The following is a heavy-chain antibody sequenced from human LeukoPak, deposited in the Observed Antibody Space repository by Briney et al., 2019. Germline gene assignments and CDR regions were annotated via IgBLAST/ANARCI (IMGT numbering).Heavy chain of an antibody. J-gene: IGHJ4*02. CDR1: GGSISSGDYY. D-gene: IGHD6-13*01. V-gene: IGHV4-30-4*08. CDR2: IYYSGST. Sequence: SETLSLTCTVSGGSISSGDYYWSWIRQPPGKGLEWIGYIYYSGSTYYNPSLKSRVTISVDTPKNQFSLKLSSVTAADTAVYYCARVRGSSSWYPAFDYWGQGTLVTVSS. CDR3: ARVRGSSSWYPAFDY.